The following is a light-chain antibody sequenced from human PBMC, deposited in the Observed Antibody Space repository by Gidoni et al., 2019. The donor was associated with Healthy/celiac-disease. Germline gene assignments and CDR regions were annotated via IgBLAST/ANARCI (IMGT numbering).Light chain of an antibody. J-gene: IGLJ1*01. CDR3: SSYTSSSTS. Sequence: QSALTQPASVCGSPGQSITISCTGTSSDVGGYNYVSWYQQHPGKAPKLMMYDFSKRPSGVSNRFSGSKSGNTSSLTISGLQAEDDADYYCSSYTSSSTSFGTGTKVTVL. V-gene: IGLV2-14*01. CDR1: SSDVGGYNY. CDR2: DFS.